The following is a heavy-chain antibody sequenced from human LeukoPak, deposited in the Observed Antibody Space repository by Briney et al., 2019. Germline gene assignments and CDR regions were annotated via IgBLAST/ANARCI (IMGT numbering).Heavy chain of an antibody. D-gene: IGHD5-12*01. V-gene: IGHV3-48*04. Sequence: PGGSLRLSCAASGFTLSSYSMKWVRQAPGKGLEWIAYLSSSGSAFSYADSVKGRFTISRDNAKNSLYLQMNSLRAEDTAVYYCARDRGIVATISDYWGQGTLVTVSS. J-gene: IGHJ4*02. CDR3: ARDRGIVATISDY. CDR1: GFTLSSYS. CDR2: LSSSGSAF.